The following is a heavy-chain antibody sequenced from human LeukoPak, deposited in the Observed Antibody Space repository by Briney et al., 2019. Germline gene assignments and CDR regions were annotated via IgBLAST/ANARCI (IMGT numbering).Heavy chain of an antibody. CDR1: GFTFSSYA. Sequence: GGSLRLSYAASGFTFSSYAMSWVRQAPGKGLECVSTISGTAGNTYYADSVKGRFTISRDNSKNTLYLQMNSLRAEDTAVYYCAKGGKWDVTPFDYWGQGTLVTVSS. CDR2: ISGTAGNT. V-gene: IGHV3-23*01. D-gene: IGHD1-26*01. J-gene: IGHJ4*02. CDR3: AKGGKWDVTPFDY.